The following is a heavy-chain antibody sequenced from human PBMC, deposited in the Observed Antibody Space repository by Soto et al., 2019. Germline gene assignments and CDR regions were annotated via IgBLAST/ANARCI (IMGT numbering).Heavy chain of an antibody. CDR2: ISYDGSNK. CDR1: GFTFISYA. J-gene: IGHJ4*02. D-gene: IGHD3-22*01. Sequence: GGSLRLSCAASGFTFISYAMHWVRQAPGKGLEWVAVISYDGSNKYYADSVKGRFTISRDNSKNTLYLQMNSLRAEDTAVYYCARVKTPDYYDSSGYHKGPGYWGQGTLVTVSS. CDR3: ARVKTPDYYDSSGYHKGPGY. V-gene: IGHV3-30-3*01.